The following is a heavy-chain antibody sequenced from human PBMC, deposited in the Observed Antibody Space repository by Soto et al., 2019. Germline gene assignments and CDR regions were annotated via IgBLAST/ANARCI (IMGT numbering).Heavy chain of an antibody. CDR3: ARYEGSGSYNYMDV. CDR1: VFTVSSNY. V-gene: IGHV3-53*04. CDR2: IYSGGST. J-gene: IGHJ6*03. D-gene: IGHD3-10*01. Sequence: GGSLRLSCAASVFTVSSNYMSWVRQAPGKGLEWVSVIYSGGSTYYADSVKGRFTISRHNSKNTLYLQMNSLRAEDTAVYYCARYEGSGSYNYMDVWGKGTTVTVSS.